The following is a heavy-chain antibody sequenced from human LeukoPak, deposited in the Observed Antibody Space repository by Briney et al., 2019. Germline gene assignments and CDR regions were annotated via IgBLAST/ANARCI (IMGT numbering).Heavy chain of an antibody. V-gene: IGHV3-33*08. Sequence: GGSLRLSCVASGFTFNNYAMNWVRQAPGKGLEWVAVIRPDGSHISYVDPVKGRFTISRDNSNNMLYLQMSSLRAEDTALYYCLREVDWKYAFDYWGRGTLVTVSS. CDR2: IRPDGSHI. J-gene: IGHJ4*02. CDR3: LREVDWKYAFDY. CDR1: GFTFNNYA. D-gene: IGHD1-7*01.